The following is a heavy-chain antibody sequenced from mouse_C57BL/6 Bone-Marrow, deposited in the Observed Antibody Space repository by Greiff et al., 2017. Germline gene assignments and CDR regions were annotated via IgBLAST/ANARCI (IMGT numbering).Heavy chain of an antibody. CDR1: GYTFTSYW. D-gene: IGHD1-1*01. Sequence: QVQLQHPGAELVKPGASVKMSCKASGYTFTSYWITWVKQRPGQGLEWIGDIYPGSGSTNYNEKFKSKATLTVDTSSSTAYMQLSSLTSEDSAVYYCASDYGSSLCNYWGQGTTLTVSS. J-gene: IGHJ2*01. CDR2: IYPGSGST. CDR3: ASDYGSSLCNY. V-gene: IGHV1-55*01.